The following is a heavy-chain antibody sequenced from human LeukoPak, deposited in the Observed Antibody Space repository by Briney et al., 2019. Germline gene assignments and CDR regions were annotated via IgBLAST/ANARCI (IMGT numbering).Heavy chain of an antibody. V-gene: IGHV1-2*02. J-gene: IGHJ4*02. CDR2: INPNTGGT. CDR1: GGTFSSYS. CDR3: ARDRGREWWGSFDY. Sequence: RASVKVPCKASGGTFSSYSIIWVRQAPGQGLQWMGWINPNTGGTNYAQKFQGRGTTIRETYFTTGYMEQNSMTSDDTAVYYCARDRGREWWGSFDYWGQGSLVTVSS. D-gene: IGHD3-16*01.